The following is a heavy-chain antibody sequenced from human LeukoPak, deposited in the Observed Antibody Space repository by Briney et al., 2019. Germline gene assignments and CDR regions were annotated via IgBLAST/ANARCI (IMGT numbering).Heavy chain of an antibody. CDR3: ARYGLIRGFEY. Sequence: SSETLSLTCAVYGGSFSGYYWSWIRQPPGKGLEWIGEINHSGSTNYSPSLKSRVTISVDTSKNEFSLKLSSVTAADTAVYYCARYGLIRGFEYWGQGTLVTVSS. CDR1: GGSFSGYY. CDR2: INHSGST. D-gene: IGHD3-16*01. J-gene: IGHJ4*02. V-gene: IGHV4-34*01.